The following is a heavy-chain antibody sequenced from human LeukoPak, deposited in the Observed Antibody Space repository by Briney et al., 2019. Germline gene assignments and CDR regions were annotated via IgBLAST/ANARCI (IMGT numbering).Heavy chain of an antibody. J-gene: IGHJ4*02. CDR2: ISGSGGST. V-gene: IGHV3-23*01. CDR1: GFTFSSYA. CDR3: VKGGRGTTGTTGTRLDY. D-gene: IGHD1-1*01. Sequence: GGSLRLSSAAAGFTFSSYAMSWVRQAPGKGLEWVSAISGSGGSTYYADSVKGRFTISRDNSKNTLYLQMNSLRAEDTAVYYCVKGGRGTTGTTGTRLDYWGQGTLVTVSS.